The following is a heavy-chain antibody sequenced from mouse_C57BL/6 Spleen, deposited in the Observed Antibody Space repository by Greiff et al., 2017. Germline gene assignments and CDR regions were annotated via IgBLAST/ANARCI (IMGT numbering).Heavy chain of an antibody. V-gene: IGHV1-58*01. CDR3: ARKGIDYGNYGHYCDY. J-gene: IGHJ2*01. CDR2: IYIGNGYS. D-gene: IGHD2-1*01. Sequence: LVRPGSSVKMSCKTSGYTFTSYGIHWVKQRPGQGLAWIGYIYIGNGYSEYNEKFKGKATLTSDTSSSTAYMQLSSLTSEDSAIYFCARKGIDYGNYGHYCDYWGQGTTLTVAS. CDR1: GYTFTSYG.